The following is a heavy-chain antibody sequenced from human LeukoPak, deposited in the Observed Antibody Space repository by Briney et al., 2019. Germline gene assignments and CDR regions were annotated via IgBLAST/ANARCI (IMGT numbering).Heavy chain of an antibody. CDR2: IRSKTDNYAT. CDR1: GFTFSGSP. Sequence: GGSLKLSCADSGFTFSGSPIHWVRQASGKGLEWVGRIRSKTDNYATAYAASVKGRFTISRDDSKNTAYLQMNSLKTEDTAVYYCSRVDYDTNTGGYWGQGTLVTVSS. V-gene: IGHV3-73*01. D-gene: IGHD3-22*01. J-gene: IGHJ4*02. CDR3: SRVDYDTNTGGY.